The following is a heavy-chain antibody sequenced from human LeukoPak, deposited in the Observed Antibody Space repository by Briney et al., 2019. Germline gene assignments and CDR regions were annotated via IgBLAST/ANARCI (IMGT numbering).Heavy chain of an antibody. CDR2: IHSTGST. Sequence: SETLSLTCTVSALSTYYWSWIRLPAGKGLEWIGRIHSTGSTTYNPSLKSRVTMSVDASKNRFSLKLTSVIAADTALYYCARGRPAADAFDIWGQGTMVTVSS. D-gene: IGHD2-2*01. CDR1: ALSTYY. V-gene: IGHV4-4*07. CDR3: ARGRPAADAFDI. J-gene: IGHJ3*02.